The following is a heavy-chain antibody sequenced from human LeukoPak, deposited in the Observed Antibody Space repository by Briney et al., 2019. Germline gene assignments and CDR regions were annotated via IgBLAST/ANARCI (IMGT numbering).Heavy chain of an antibody. V-gene: IGHV4-59*01. CDR2: IYYSGST. CDR3: ARGGYYYDSSGYWGAFDI. J-gene: IGHJ3*02. D-gene: IGHD3-22*01. CDR1: GGFISSYY. Sequence: KPSETLSLTCTVSGGFISSYYWSWIRQPPGKGLEWIGYIYYSGSTNYNPSLKSRVTISVDTSKNQFSLKLSSVTAADTAVYYCARGGYYYDSSGYWGAFDIWGQGTMVTVSS.